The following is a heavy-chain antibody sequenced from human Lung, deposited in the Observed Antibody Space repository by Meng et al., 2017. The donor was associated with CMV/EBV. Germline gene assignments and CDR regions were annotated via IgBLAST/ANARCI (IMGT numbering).Heavy chain of an antibody. Sequence: QITLKESGPTLVKPTQTLTLTCTFSGFSLSTSGVGVGWIRQPPGKALECLAIIYGDDEKRYSPSLESRLTVTKDTSKNQVVLTMTNMVPVDTATYYCARAAARPSDWFDPWGQGTLFTVSS. CDR3: ARAAARPSDWFDP. CDR2: IYGDDEK. V-gene: IGHV2-5*02. J-gene: IGHJ5*02. D-gene: IGHD6-6*01. CDR1: GFSLSTSGVG.